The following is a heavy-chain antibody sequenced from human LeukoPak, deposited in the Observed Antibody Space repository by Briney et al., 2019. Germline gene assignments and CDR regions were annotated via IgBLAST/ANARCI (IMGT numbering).Heavy chain of an antibody. CDR3: ARWWLGGLEGNYFDY. D-gene: IGHD2-15*01. CDR2: IYYSGST. V-gene: IGHV4-61*01. CDR1: GGSFSSGSYY. Sequence: PSETLSLTCTVSGGSFSSGSYYWSWIRQPLGKGLEWIGYIYYSGSTNYNPSLKSRVTISVDTSKNQFSLKLSSVTAADTAVYYCARWWLGGLEGNYFDYWGQGTLVTVSS. J-gene: IGHJ4*02.